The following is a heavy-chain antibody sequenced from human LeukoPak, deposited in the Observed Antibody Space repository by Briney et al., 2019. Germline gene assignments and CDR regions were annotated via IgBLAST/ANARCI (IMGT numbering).Heavy chain of an antibody. J-gene: IGHJ5*02. D-gene: IGHD2-2*01. CDR2: INPNSGGT. Sequence: ASVKVSCKASGYTFTGYYMHWVRQAPGQGLEWMGWINPNSGGTNYAQKFQGRVTMTRDTSISTAYMELSRLRSDDTAVYYCARDHGCSSTSCYGGWFDPWGQGTLVTVSS. V-gene: IGHV1-2*02. CDR3: ARDHGCSSTSCYGGWFDP. CDR1: GYTFTGYY.